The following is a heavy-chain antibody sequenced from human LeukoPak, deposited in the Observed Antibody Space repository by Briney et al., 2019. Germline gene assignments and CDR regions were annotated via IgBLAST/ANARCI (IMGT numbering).Heavy chain of an antibody. J-gene: IGHJ4*02. Sequence: GSLRLSCAASGFTFSSYGMHWVRQAPGKGLEWVAFIRYDGSNKYYADSVKGRFTISRDNSKNTLYLQMKSLRAEDTAVYYCAFPGGSGWSFDYWGQGTLVTVSS. CDR1: GFTFSSYG. CDR3: AFPGGSGWSFDY. CDR2: IRYDGSNK. D-gene: IGHD6-19*01. V-gene: IGHV3-30*02.